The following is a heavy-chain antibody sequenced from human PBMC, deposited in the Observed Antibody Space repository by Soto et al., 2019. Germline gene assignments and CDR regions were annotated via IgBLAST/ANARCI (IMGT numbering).Heavy chain of an antibody. Sequence: SVKVSCKASGGTFSSYAISWVRQAPGQGLEWMGGIIPIFGTANYAQKFQGRVTITADESTSSAYMELSSLRSEDTAVYYCARTSDDFWSGYYKAFDYWGQGTLVTVSS. D-gene: IGHD3-3*01. CDR1: GGTFSSYA. V-gene: IGHV1-69*13. CDR3: ARTSDDFWSGYYKAFDY. CDR2: IIPIFGTA. J-gene: IGHJ4*02.